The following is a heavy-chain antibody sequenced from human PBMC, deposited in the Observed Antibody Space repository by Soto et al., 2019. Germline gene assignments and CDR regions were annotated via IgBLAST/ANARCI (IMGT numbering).Heavy chain of an antibody. CDR1: GFTVSSNY. D-gene: IGHD5-12*01. V-gene: IGHV3-66*01. Sequence: GGSLRLSCAASGFTVSSNYMSWVRQAPGKGLEWVSVIYSGGSTYYADSVKGRFTISRDNSKNTLYLQMNSLRAEDTAVYYCARDFNRYSGYRPGRRGVYYMDVWGKGTTVTVSS. CDR2: IYSGGST. J-gene: IGHJ6*03. CDR3: ARDFNRYSGYRPGRRGVYYMDV.